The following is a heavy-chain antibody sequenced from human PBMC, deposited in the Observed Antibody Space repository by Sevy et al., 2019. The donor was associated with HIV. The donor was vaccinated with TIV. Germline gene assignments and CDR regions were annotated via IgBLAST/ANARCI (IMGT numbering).Heavy chain of an antibody. CDR3: ARSGYCSSTTCYVGNWLDP. CDR2: VDYSGGT. J-gene: IGHJ5*02. D-gene: IGHD2-2*01. Sequence: SGTLSLTCTVSGGSISNYYWSWIRQSPGKGLEWIGYVDYSGGTNYDASLKRGVTISVGASKNQFSLKVTSVTAADTDVYYCARSGYCSSTTCYVGNWLDPWGQGTLVTVSS. V-gene: IGHV4-59*12. CDR1: GGSISNYY.